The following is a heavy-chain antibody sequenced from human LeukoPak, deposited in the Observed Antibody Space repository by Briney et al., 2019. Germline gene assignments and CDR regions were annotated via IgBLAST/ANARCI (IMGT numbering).Heavy chain of an antibody. V-gene: IGHV1-8*01. J-gene: IGHJ5*02. D-gene: IGHD3-22*01. CDR2: MKPDSGAT. Sequence: GASVKVSCKASGYTFTNYDINWVRQAAGQGLEWMGCMKPDSGATGYAEKFRGRVTLTSDTSTSTAYMELSGLRSEDTAVYFCARTYYDGSRNPNWFDPWGQGTLVTVSS. CDR3: ARTYYDGSRNPNWFDP. CDR1: GYTFTNYD.